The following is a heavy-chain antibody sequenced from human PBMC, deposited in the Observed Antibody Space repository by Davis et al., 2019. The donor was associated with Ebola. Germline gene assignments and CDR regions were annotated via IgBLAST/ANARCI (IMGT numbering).Heavy chain of an antibody. V-gene: IGHV3-23*01. D-gene: IGHD5-12*01. J-gene: IGHJ3*02. CDR1: GFTFSSYA. CDR2: ISGSGGST. Sequence: GESLKISCAASGFTFSSYAMSWVRQAPGKGLEWVSAISGSGGSTYYADSVNGRFTISRDNSKNTLYLQMNSLRAEDTAVYYCAKAGYRDAFDIWGQGTMVTVSS. CDR3: AKAGYRDAFDI.